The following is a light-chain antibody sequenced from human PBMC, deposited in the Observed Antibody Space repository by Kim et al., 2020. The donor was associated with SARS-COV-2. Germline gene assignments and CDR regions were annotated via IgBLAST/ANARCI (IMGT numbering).Light chain of an antibody. J-gene: IGLJ2*01. CDR3: QVLDSRVI. Sequence: SYELTQPLSVSVALGQTASISCGGDNIGTKHVQWYQQKAGQAPMLVIYRDNNRPSGIPERFSGSHSGNTATLTISVAQVGDEAEYYCQVLDSRVIFRGGT. V-gene: IGLV3-9*01. CDR2: RDN. CDR1: NIGTKH.